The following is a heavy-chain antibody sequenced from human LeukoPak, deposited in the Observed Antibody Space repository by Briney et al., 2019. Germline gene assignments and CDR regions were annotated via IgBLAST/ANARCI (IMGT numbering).Heavy chain of an antibody. CDR2: IRYDGSNK. Sequence: GGSLRLSCAASGFTFSSYGMHWVRQAPGKGLEWVAFIRYDGSNKYYADSVKGRFTISRDNSKNTRYLQMNSLRAEDSAVYYCAKSHYYDSSGYYYEDWYFDLWGRGTLVTVSS. J-gene: IGHJ2*01. V-gene: IGHV3-30*02. CDR1: GFTFSSYG. CDR3: AKSHYYDSSGYYYEDWYFDL. D-gene: IGHD3-22*01.